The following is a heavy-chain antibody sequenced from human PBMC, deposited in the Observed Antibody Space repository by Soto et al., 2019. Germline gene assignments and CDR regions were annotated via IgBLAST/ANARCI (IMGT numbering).Heavy chain of an antibody. CDR3: ARVDCTNGVCYKGAFDI. CDR2: MNPNSGNT. Sequence: ASVKVSCKASGYTFASYDINWVRQATGQGLEWMGWMNPNSGNTGYAQKFQGRVTMTRNTSISTAYMELSSLRSEDTAVYYCARVDCTNGVCYKGAFDIWGKGKMVTV. V-gene: IGHV1-8*01. J-gene: IGHJ3*02. D-gene: IGHD2-8*01. CDR1: GYTFASYD.